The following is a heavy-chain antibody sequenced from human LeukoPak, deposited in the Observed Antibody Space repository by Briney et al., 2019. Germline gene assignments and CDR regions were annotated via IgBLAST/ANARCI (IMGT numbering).Heavy chain of an antibody. CDR1: GGSTSQYY. CDR3: ARVKDFAYSFFDL. CDR2: VYRSGNT. Sequence: SETLSLTCTLSGGSTSQYYWSWLRQPPGKGPEWIGYVYRSGNTNYNPSLKSRVTISVDTSKNHFSLNLTSVTAADTAVYYCARVKDFAYSFFDLWGRGTLVTVSS. J-gene: IGHJ2*01. V-gene: IGHV4-59*01.